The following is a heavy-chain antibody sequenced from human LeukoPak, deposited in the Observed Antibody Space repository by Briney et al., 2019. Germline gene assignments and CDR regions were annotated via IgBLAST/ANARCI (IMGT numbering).Heavy chain of an antibody. CDR1: GGSFSGCY. CDR3: ARGNEELEMATNEYYYYMDV. J-gene: IGHJ6*03. D-gene: IGHD5-24*01. Sequence: SETLSLTCAVYGGSFSGCYWSWIRQPPGKGLEWIGEINHSGSTNYNPSLKSRVTISVDTSKNQFSLKLSSVTAADTAVYYCARGNEELEMATNEYYYYMDVWGKGTTVTVSS. V-gene: IGHV4-34*01. CDR2: INHSGST.